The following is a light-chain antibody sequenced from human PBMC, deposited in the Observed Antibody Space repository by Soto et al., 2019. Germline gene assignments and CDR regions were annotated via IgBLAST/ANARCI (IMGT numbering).Light chain of an antibody. CDR1: SSNIGEFT. CDR2: SNN. V-gene: IGLV1-44*01. CDR3: AAWDDSLNGHYI. J-gene: IGLJ1*01. Sequence: QSVLTQPPSTPGTPGQRVTISCPGSSSNIGEFTVNWYQQLPRTAPKVLIYSNNQRPSGVPDRFSGSKSGTSASLAISGLQSEDEADYYCAAWDDSLNGHYIFGTGT.